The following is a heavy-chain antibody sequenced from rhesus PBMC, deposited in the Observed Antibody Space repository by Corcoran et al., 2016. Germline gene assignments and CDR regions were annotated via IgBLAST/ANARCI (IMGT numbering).Heavy chain of an antibody. Sequence: QVQLQESGPGLVKPSETLSLPCAVSGYSLSRGYSWGWIRQPPGKGLGWIGYIGGSSGSTYYNPSLKSRVTISKDTSKNQFSLKLSSVTAADTVVYYCLGSWKGGYFDYWGQGVLVTVSS. D-gene: IGHD6-25*01. V-gene: IGHV4-99*01. CDR3: LGSWKGGYFDY. J-gene: IGHJ4*01. CDR1: GYSLSRGYS. CDR2: IGGSSGST.